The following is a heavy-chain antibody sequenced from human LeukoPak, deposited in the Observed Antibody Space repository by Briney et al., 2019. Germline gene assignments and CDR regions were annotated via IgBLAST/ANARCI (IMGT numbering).Heavy chain of an antibody. Sequence: GGSLRLSCAASGFTFSTYWMSWVRQAPGEGLEWVSTITSGSIDIYYADSVKGRFTISRDNAENSLYLQMNSLRAEDTAVYYCARDTSGWSRDIWGQGTMVTVSS. CDR3: ARDTSGWSRDI. CDR1: GFTFSTYW. D-gene: IGHD6-19*01. CDR2: ITSGSIDI. V-gene: IGHV3-21*01. J-gene: IGHJ3*02.